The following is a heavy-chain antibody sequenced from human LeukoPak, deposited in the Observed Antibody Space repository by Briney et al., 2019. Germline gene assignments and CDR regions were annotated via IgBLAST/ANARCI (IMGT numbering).Heavy chain of an antibody. CDR2: ISSGSSYI. CDR3: ARDPYYYDSSGYYLPGGMDS. Sequence: GGSLRLSCAASGFTFSTYNMNWVRQAPGKGLEWVSSISSGSSYIYYADSVKGRFTISRDNAKNSLYLQMNSLRAEDTAVYYCARDPYYYDSSGYYLPGGMDSWGQGTLVTVSS. J-gene: IGHJ4*02. V-gene: IGHV3-21*01. D-gene: IGHD3-22*01. CDR1: GFTFSTYN.